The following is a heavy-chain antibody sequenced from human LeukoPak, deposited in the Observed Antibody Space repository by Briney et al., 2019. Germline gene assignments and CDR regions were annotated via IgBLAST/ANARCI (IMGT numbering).Heavy chain of an antibody. V-gene: IGHV3-7*03. D-gene: IGHD6-13*01. CDR1: GFNFRNCW. CDR2: IKADGSEI. Sequence: GGSLRLSCAASGFNFRNCWMNWVRQAPGKGLEWVATIKADGSEIYYVDSVKGRFTISRDNADNSLYLQMHSLRADDTAIYYCAGVPGSSCTFDYWGQGTLVTVSS. J-gene: IGHJ4*02. CDR3: AGVPGSSCTFDY.